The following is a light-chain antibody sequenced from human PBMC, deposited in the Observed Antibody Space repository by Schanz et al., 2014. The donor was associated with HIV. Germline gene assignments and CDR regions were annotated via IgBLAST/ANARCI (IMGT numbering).Light chain of an antibody. CDR1: SGDVGSYNY. V-gene: IGLV2-14*03. Sequence: QSALTQPASVSGSPGQSISISCTGTSGDVGSYNYVSWYQQHPGKAPKLMIYDVSNRPSGVSSRFSGSKSGNTASLTISGLQAEDEADYYCSSYTSSSTSWVFGGGTKLTVL. CDR2: DVS. J-gene: IGLJ3*02. CDR3: SSYTSSSTSWV.